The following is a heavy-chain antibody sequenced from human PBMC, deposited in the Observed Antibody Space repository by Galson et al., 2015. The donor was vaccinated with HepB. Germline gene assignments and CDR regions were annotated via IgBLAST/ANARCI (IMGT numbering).Heavy chain of an antibody. Sequence: SVKVSCKVSGYTLSELSMHWVRQAPGQGLEWMGRIIPMLGMTNFAQKFQGRVTITADKSTSTVYMELSSLRSEDTAMYYCAAGFGELPTDSWGQGTLVTVSS. V-gene: IGHV1-69*02. CDR3: AAGFGELPTDS. CDR1: GYTLSELS. CDR2: IIPMLGMT. J-gene: IGHJ4*02. D-gene: IGHD3-10*01.